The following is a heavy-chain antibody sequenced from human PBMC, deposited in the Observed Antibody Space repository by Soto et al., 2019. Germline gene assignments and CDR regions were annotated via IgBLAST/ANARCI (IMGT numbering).Heavy chain of an antibody. CDR3: ARDYEVTTPWNYYYYMDF. J-gene: IGHJ6*03. Sequence: ASVKVSCKASGYTFTSYDINWVRQATGQGLEWMGWMNPNSGNTGYAQKFQGRVTMTRNTSISTAYMELSSLRSEDTAVYYCARDYEVTTPWNYYYYMDFWGKGTTGTVSS. CDR1: GYTFTSYD. CDR2: MNPNSGNT. V-gene: IGHV1-8*01. D-gene: IGHD4-4*01.